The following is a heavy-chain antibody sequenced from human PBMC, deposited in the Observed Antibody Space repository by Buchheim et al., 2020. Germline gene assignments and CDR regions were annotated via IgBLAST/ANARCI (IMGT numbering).Heavy chain of an antibody. CDR2: INPSGGST. J-gene: IGHJ4*02. Sequence: QVQLVQSGAEVKKPGASVKVSCKASGYTFTSYYMHWVRQAPGQGLEWMGIINPSGGSTSYAQKFQGRVTMTRDTSISTAYMELSRLRSDDTAVYYCARETSYYYDSSGNFDYWGQGTL. CDR1: GYTFTSYY. CDR3: ARETSYYYDSSGNFDY. V-gene: IGHV1-46*01. D-gene: IGHD3-22*01.